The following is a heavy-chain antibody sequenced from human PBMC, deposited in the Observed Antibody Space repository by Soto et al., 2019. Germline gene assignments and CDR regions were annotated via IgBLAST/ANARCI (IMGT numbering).Heavy chain of an antibody. J-gene: IGHJ5*02. V-gene: IGHV3-48*01. Sequence: EVQLVEYGGVLVQPGRSLRLSCADSGFTVSSYSMNCVRQAPGKGLEWVSYISSSSSTIYYADSVNGRFTISRDNAKNSLSLQMNSLRAEDTAVYYCAREDSSSWLNWFDPWGQGTLVTVSS. CDR1: GFTVSSYS. CDR2: ISSSSSTI. CDR3: AREDSSSWLNWFDP. D-gene: IGHD6-13*01.